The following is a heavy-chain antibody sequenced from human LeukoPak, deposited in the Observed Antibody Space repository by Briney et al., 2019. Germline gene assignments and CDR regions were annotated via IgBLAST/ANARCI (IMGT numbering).Heavy chain of an antibody. CDR1: GGSFSGYY. Sequence: SETLSLTCAVYGGSFSGYYWSWIRQPPGKGLEWIGEVNHSGNTNYNPSLKSRVTISVDTSKNQFSLKLSSVTAADTAVYYCARDLGYYDRVWGQGTLVTVSS. J-gene: IGHJ4*02. CDR3: ARDLGYYDRV. CDR2: VNHSGNT. V-gene: IGHV4-34*09. D-gene: IGHD3-22*01.